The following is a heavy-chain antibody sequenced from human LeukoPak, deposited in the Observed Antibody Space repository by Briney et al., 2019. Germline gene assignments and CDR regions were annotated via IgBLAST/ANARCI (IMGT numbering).Heavy chain of an antibody. Sequence: GGSLRLSCAASGFTFSSYSMNWVRQAPGKGLEWVSYISSSGSTIYYADSVKGRFTISRDNAKNSLYLQMNSLRAEDTALYYCAKAMTTVTTGAFDIWGQGIMVTVSS. J-gene: IGHJ3*02. CDR1: GFTFSSYS. CDR3: AKAMTTVTTGAFDI. V-gene: IGHV3-48*04. D-gene: IGHD4-17*01. CDR2: ISSSGSTI.